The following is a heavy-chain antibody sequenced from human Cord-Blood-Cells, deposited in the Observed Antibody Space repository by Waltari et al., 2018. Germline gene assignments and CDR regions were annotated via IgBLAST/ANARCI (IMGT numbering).Heavy chain of an antibody. Sequence: QVQLVESGGGVVQPGRSLRLSCAASGFTFSSYGMHWVRQAPGKGLEWGAVIWYDGSNKYYADSGKGRFTISRDNSKNTLYLQMNSLRAEDTAVYYCASLRYGSGSYYYYGMDVWGQGTTVTVSS. CDR1: GFTFSSYG. J-gene: IGHJ6*02. D-gene: IGHD3-10*01. CDR2: IWYDGSNK. CDR3: ASLRYGSGSYYYYGMDV. V-gene: IGHV3-33*01.